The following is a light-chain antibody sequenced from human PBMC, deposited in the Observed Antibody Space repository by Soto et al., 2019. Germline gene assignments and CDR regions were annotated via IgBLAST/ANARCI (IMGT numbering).Light chain of an antibody. J-gene: IGKJ1*01. CDR3: QHYNSYSEA. CDR2: DAS. Sequence: DIQMTQSPSSLSASVGDRVTITCRASQSISSYLNWYQQKPGKAPNPLIYDASSLKSGVPSRFSGSGSGTEFTLTISSLQPDDFATYYCQHYNSYSEAFGQGTKVDIK. V-gene: IGKV1-5*01. CDR1: QSISSY.